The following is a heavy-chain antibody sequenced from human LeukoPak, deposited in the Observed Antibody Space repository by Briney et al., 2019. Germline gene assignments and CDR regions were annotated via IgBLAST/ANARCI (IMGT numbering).Heavy chain of an antibody. CDR3: ASPVGLSYDISPGIPADSFDY. J-gene: IGHJ4*02. CDR2: IFHSGKT. V-gene: IGHV4-38-2*02. Sequence: SETLSLTCNVSGFSINIGYYWGWIRQPPGKGLEWIGSIFHSGKTYYNSSLKSRVTISIDTSKNPFSLKLSSVTAADTAVYYCASPVGLSYDISPGIPADSFDYWGQGALVTVSS. CDR1: GFSINIGYY. D-gene: IGHD3-9*01.